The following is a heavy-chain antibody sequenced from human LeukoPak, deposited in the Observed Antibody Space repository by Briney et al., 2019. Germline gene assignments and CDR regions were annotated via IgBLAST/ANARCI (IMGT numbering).Heavy chain of an antibody. D-gene: IGHD3-16*02. J-gene: IGHJ4*02. Sequence: KTSETLSLTCAVYGGSINSSSYYWGWIRQPPGKGLEWIGSIYFRGTTYYNPSLKSRVTISVDTSKNQFSLKLSSVTAADTAVYFCARHAYDYVWGSYRYPFDYWGQGTLVTVSS. CDR1: GGSINSSSYY. CDR3: ARHAYDYVWGSYRYPFDY. V-gene: IGHV4-39*01. CDR2: IYFRGTT.